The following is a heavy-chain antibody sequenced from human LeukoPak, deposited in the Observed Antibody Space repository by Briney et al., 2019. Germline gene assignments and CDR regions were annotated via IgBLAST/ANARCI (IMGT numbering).Heavy chain of an antibody. CDR2: ISDSGAYT. CDR3: AKGRILWFGEQSDFDY. J-gene: IGHJ4*02. Sequence: GGTLRLSCAASGFTFTKYGMSWVRQAPGKGLEWISPISDSGAYTYYADFVKGRFTVSRDNSKNMVFLEVNSLRAEDTATYFCAKGRILWFGEQSDFDYWGQGTLVTVSS. V-gene: IGHV3-23*01. CDR1: GFTFTKYG. D-gene: IGHD3-10*01.